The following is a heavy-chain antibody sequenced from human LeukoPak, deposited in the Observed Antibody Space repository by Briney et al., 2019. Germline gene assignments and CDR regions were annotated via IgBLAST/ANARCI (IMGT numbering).Heavy chain of an antibody. V-gene: IGHV3-13*01. CDR1: GFTFSSYD. Sequence: GGSLRLSCAASGFTFSSYDMHWVRQATGKGLELVSAIGTAGDTYYPGSVKGRFTISRENAKNSLYLQMNSLRAGDTAVYYCARGTEDSGGYRFDYWGQGTLVTVSS. D-gene: IGHD3-22*01. CDR2: IGTAGDT. CDR3: ARGTEDSGGYRFDY. J-gene: IGHJ4*02.